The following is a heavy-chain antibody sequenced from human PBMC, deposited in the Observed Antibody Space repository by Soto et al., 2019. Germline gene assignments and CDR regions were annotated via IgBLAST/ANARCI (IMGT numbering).Heavy chain of an antibody. CDR3: ARDKITGLFDY. CDR1: GGSFSAYY. D-gene: IGHD2-8*02. Sequence: PSETLSLTFAFYGGSFSAYYWTWIRQPPGTGLEWIGEINHSGSTNYNPSIKSRVTISVDTSKNQFSLKLTSVTAADTAVYYCARDKITGLFDYWGQGTLVTVSS. CDR2: INHSGST. V-gene: IGHV4-34*01. J-gene: IGHJ4*02.